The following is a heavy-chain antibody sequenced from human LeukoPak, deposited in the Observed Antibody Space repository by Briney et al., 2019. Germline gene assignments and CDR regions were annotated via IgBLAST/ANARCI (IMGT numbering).Heavy chain of an antibody. J-gene: IGHJ4*02. V-gene: IGHV3-15*01. D-gene: IGHD3-10*01. CDR2: IKSKIDGGIT. Sequence: GGSLRLSCAASGFTFSNAWMSWVRQAPGKGLEWVGRIKSKIDGGITDYAAPVKGRFTVSRDDSKNTLYLQMNSLKTEDTAVYYCTTSLSITMVRGVIIPFDYWGQGTLVTVSS. CDR3: TTSLSITMVRGVIIPFDY. CDR1: GFTFSNAW.